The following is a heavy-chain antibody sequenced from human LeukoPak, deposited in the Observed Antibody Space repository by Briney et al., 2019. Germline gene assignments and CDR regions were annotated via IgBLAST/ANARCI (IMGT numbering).Heavy chain of an antibody. CDR2: IYSGGST. D-gene: IGHD3-10*01. V-gene: IGHV3-66*01. CDR3: ARDGSGSHEFDY. CDR1: GFTVSSNY. J-gene: IGHJ4*02. Sequence: PGGSLRLSCAASGFTVSSNYMSWVRQAPGKGLEWVSVIYSGGSTYYADSVMGRFTFSRDNSKNTLYLQMKRLRAEDRAVDYCARDGSGSHEFDYWGQGTLVTVSS.